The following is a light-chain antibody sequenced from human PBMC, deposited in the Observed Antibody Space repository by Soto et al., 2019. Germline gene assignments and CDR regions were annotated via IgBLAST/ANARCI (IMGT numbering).Light chain of an antibody. CDR3: QQYSEYPLT. J-gene: IGKJ4*01. CDR1: QYLSDW. V-gene: IGKV1-5*03. CDR2: RAS. Sequence: DIQMTQSPSTLSASVGDRVTITCRASQYLSDWLAWYQQKPGTAPKLLSYRASNLEDGVPARFSGSGSGTEFTLTISSLQPGDFATYYCQQYSEYPLTFGGGTKVEIK.